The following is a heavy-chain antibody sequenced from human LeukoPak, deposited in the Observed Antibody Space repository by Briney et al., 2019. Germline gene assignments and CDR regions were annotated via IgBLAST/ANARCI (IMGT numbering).Heavy chain of an antibody. CDR1: RFTFSSYA. V-gene: IGHV3-33*01. CDR2: IWYDGSNK. D-gene: IGHD5-18*01. J-gene: IGHJ4*02. CDR3: ARGTRGFIYGSDF. Sequence: GGSLRLSCAGSRFTFSSYAMHWVRQAPGKGLEWVALIWYDGSNKYYADSVKGRFSISRDNSKNTLSLQMNSLRVEDTALYYCARGTRGFIYGSDFWGQGTLVTVSS.